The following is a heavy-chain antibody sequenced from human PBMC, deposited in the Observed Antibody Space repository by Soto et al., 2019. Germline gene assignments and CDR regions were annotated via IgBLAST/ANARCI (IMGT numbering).Heavy chain of an antibody. Sequence: QVQLVESGGGVVQPGRSLRLSCAASGFTFSSYAMHWVRQAPGKGLEWVAVISYDGSNKYYADSVKGRFTISRDNSKNKLYLQMNSLRAEDTAVYYCARDYDYWGQGTLVTGSS. CDR2: ISYDGSNK. CDR1: GFTFSSYA. J-gene: IGHJ4*02. V-gene: IGHV3-30-3*01. CDR3: ARDYDY.